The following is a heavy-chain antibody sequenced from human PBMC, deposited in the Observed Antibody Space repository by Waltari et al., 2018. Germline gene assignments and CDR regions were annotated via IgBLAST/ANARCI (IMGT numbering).Heavy chain of an antibody. CDR1: GFTFDDYA. Sequence: EVQLVESGGGLVQPGRSLRLSCAASGFTFDDYAMHWVRQAPGKGLEWVSGISGNSGSIGYADSVKGRFTISRDNAKNSLYLQMNSLRAEDTALYYCAKEGSIAAAGIGYNWFDPWGQGTLVTVSS. CDR3: AKEGSIAAAGIGYNWFDP. J-gene: IGHJ5*02. V-gene: IGHV3-9*01. D-gene: IGHD6-13*01. CDR2: ISGNSGSI.